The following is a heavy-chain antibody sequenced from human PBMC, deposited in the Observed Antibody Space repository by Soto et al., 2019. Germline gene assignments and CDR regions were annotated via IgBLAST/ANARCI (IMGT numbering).Heavy chain of an antibody. V-gene: IGHV3-9*01. J-gene: IGHJ4*02. Sequence: EVQLVESGGGLVQPGRSLRLSCEASGFSFNDYAMHWVRQAPGKGLEWVSGISWNSGSIGYADFVKGRFTSSRDNAKKSMYLEMNSLRPEDTALYYCAKGLAGSTSRPFHYWGQGTLVTVSS. CDR1: GFSFNDYA. D-gene: IGHD2-2*01. CDR3: AKGLAGSTSRPFHY. CDR2: ISWNSGSI.